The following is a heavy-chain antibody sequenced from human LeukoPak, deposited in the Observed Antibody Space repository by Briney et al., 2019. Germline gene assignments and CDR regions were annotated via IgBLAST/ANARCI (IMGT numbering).Heavy chain of an antibody. J-gene: IGHJ4*02. CDR2: IIPIFGTA. CDR3: ARVGYSYGYYFDY. CDR1: GGTFSSYA. V-gene: IGHV1-69*05. D-gene: IGHD5-18*01. Sequence: GASVKVSCKASGGTFSSYAISWVRQAPGQGLEWMGRIIPIFGTANYAQKFQGRVTITTDESTTTAYMELSSLRSEDTAVYYCARVGYSYGYYFDYWGQGTLVTVSS.